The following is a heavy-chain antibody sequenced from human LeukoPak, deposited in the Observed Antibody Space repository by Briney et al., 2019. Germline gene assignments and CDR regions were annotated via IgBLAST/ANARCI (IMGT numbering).Heavy chain of an antibody. V-gene: IGHV3-9*01. Sequence: PGGSLRLSCVASGFTFADHAMHWVRRAPGQGLEWVTGINWNNGGIVYAASAKGRFTVSRDNAKNTLYLQMNRLRPEDTAFYYCARDDYNTLGYNFHYWGQGTLVTVSS. J-gene: IGHJ4*02. CDR2: INWNNGGI. CDR3: ARDDYNTLGYNFHY. D-gene: IGHD1-1*01. CDR1: GFTFADHA.